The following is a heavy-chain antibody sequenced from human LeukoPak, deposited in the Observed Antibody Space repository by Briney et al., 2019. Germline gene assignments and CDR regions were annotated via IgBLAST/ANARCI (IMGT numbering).Heavy chain of an antibody. CDR2: ICASGGT. V-gene: IGHV4-4*07. CDR1: GGSISSYY. Sequence: PSETLSLTCTVSGGSISSYYWSWIRQPAGKGLECIGRICASGGTNYNPSLKSRVTISVDKSKNQFSLKLSSVTAADTAVYYCARVPSDYYDSSGYAFDIWGQGTMVTVSS. J-gene: IGHJ3*02. CDR3: ARVPSDYYDSSGYAFDI. D-gene: IGHD3-22*01.